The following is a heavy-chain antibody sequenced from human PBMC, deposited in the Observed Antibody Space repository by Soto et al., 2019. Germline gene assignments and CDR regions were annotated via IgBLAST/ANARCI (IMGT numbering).Heavy chain of an antibody. CDR3: ARVGLFDGDKPITFEY. CDR2: IKQDGIEK. V-gene: IGHV3-7*03. D-gene: IGHD3-3*01. J-gene: IGHJ4*02. Sequence: PGGSRRLSCTAFGFTFSNYWMSWVRQAPGKGLEWVANIKQDGIEKHYVDSVKGRFSISRDNAKNSLNLHMNSLGADDTAIYYCARVGLFDGDKPITFEYWGQGTLVTVSS. CDR1: GFTFSNYW.